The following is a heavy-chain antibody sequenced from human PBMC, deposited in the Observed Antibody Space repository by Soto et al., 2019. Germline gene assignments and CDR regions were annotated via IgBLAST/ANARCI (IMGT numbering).Heavy chain of an antibody. CDR2: ISYDGSNK. V-gene: IGHV3-30-3*01. CDR3: ARVRRSSSGWFDY. CDR1: GFTFSTYA. J-gene: IGHJ4*02. Sequence: QVQVVESGGGVVQPGRSLRLSCAASGFTFSTYAMHWVRQAPGKGLEWVAVISYDGSNKNYADSVKGRFTISRDNSKNTLDLQMNTLTDEDTAVYYCARVRRSSSGWFDYWGQGTLVTVSS. D-gene: IGHD6-19*01.